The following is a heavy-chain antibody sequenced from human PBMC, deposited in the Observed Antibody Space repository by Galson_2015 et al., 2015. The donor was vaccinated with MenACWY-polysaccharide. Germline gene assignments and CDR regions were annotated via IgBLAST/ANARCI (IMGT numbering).Heavy chain of an antibody. D-gene: IGHD3-16*01. CDR2: INSDGTGK. J-gene: IGHJ4*02. CDR1: GFTFSSDW. V-gene: IGHV3-74*01. CDR3: ARDPLWDRTVGFDY. Sequence: SLRLSCAASGFTFSSDWMHWVRQAPGKGLVWISRINSDGTGKTYADSVKGRFTISRDNAKNTLYLQMNSLRAEDTAVYYCARDPLWDRTVGFDYWGQGTLVTVSS.